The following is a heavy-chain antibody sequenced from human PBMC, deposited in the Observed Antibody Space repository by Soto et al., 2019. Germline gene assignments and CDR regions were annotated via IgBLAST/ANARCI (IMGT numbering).Heavy chain of an antibody. V-gene: IGHV1-18*01. D-gene: IGHD2-15*01. J-gene: IGHJ4*02. Sequence: QVQLVQSGTEVKKPGASVKVSCKASGYTFGKYGISWARQAPGKGLAWVGGISVYHGNTVHAQKFRGRVNMTTDTSTSTAYMELGSLKSDDTAIYYCAKDCSGASCGFDIWGQGTLVTVSS. CDR2: ISVYHGNT. CDR1: GYTFGKYG. CDR3: AKDCSGASCGFDI.